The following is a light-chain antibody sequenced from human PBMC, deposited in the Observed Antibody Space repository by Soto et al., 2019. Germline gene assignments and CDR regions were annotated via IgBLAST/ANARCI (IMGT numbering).Light chain of an antibody. CDR1: QSVSSN. CDR3: QQYNNWPSHIT. J-gene: IGKJ3*01. Sequence: EIVMTQSPATLSVSPGGRATLSCRASQSVSSNLAWYQQKPGQAPRLFIYGAFTRATGIPARFSGSGSGTEFTLTIRSLQSEDFAVYYCQQYNNWPSHITFGPGTKVDIK. V-gene: IGKV3-15*01. CDR2: GAF.